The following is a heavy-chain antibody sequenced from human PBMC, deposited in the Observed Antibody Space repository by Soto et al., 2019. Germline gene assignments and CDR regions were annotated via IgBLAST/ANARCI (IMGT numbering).Heavy chain of an antibody. D-gene: IGHD5-18*01. CDR2: ITNSGDST. CDR1: GFAFATYA. V-gene: IGHV3-23*01. J-gene: IGHJ4*02. Sequence: EVQLLESGGDLVQPGGSLRLSCAASGFAFATYAMTWVRQSPGKGLEWVSYITNSGDSTYFADSVKGRFTISRDDSKNTLYLQMSGLSAEDTAVYYCARGGPRDGYRDLDYWGPGTQVTVSS. CDR3: ARGGPRDGYRDLDY.